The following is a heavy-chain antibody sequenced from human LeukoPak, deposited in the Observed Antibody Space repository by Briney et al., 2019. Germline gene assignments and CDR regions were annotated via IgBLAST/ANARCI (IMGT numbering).Heavy chain of an antibody. Sequence: PSETLSLTCTVSGGSISSYYWSWIRQPPGKGLEWIGYIYYSGSTNYNPSLKSRVTISVDTSKNQFSLKLGSVTAADTAVYYCARATSFYGDYAIGYWGQGTLVTVSS. CDR3: ARATSFYGDYAIGY. CDR1: GGSISSYY. CDR2: IYYSGST. V-gene: IGHV4-59*08. D-gene: IGHD4-17*01. J-gene: IGHJ4*02.